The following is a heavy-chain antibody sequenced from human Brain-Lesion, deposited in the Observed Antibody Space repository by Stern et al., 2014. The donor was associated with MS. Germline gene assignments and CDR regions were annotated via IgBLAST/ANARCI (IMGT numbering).Heavy chain of an antibody. Sequence: QVQLVESGPGLVKPSETLSLTCTVSYYSFSSYSWPWLRQPPGKGLEWIGYINFRRNPNYKPALKSRVSISVDTSKNQFSLKLTTVTAADTAVYYCARAFSDYHDSSPGYWGQGTLVTVSS. J-gene: IGHJ4*02. CDR2: INFRRNP. D-gene: IGHD3-22*01. V-gene: IGHV4-59*01. CDR3: ARAFSDYHDSSPGY. CDR1: YYSFSSYS.